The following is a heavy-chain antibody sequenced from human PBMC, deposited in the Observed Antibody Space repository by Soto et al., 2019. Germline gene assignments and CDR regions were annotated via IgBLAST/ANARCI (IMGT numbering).Heavy chain of an antibody. D-gene: IGHD2-8*01. Sequence: VQLLESGGGLVQPGGSLRLSCAASGFTFSSHAMTWVRQVPGKGLEWVSTITASGDDTFYADSVKGRFTISRDNSENTVFLQMSSLRAAASAVYYCAKDGHSVKWYYYMDVWGKGTTVTVSS. J-gene: IGHJ6*03. CDR1: GFTFSSHA. V-gene: IGHV3-23*01. CDR2: ITASGDDT. CDR3: AKDGHSVKWYYYMDV.